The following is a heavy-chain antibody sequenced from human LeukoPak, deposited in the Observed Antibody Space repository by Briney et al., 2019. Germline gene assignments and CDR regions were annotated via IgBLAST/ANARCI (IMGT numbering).Heavy chain of an antibody. CDR2: IYYSGST. V-gene: IGHV4-59*12. D-gene: IGHD4-17*01. J-gene: IGHJ4*02. Sequence: SETLSLTCTVSGGSISSYYWSWIRQPPGKGLEWIGYIYYSGSTYHNPSLKSRVTISVDTSKNQFSLKLSSVTAADTAVYYCARVTTLYGDYLNFDYWGQGTLVTVSS. CDR3: ARVTTLYGDYLNFDY. CDR1: GGSISSYY.